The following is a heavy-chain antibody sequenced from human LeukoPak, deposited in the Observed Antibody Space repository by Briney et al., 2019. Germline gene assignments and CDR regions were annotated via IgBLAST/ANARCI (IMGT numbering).Heavy chain of an antibody. J-gene: IGHJ3*02. CDR2: ISSSSSYI. Sequence: AGGSLRLSCAASGFTFSSYSMNWVRQAPGKGLEWVSSISSSSSYIYYADSVKGRFTISRDNAKNSLYLQMNSLRAEDTAVYYCARDIGVGAFDIWGQGTMVTVSS. CDR3: ARDIGVGAFDI. D-gene: IGHD3-10*01. CDR1: GFTFSSYS. V-gene: IGHV3-21*01.